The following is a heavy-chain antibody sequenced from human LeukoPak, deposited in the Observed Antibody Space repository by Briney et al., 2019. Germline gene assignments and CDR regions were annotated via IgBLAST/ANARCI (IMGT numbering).Heavy chain of an antibody. CDR1: GFTFSSYA. Sequence: PGRSLRLSCAASGFTFSSYAMHWVRQAPGKGLEWVSVIYSGGSTYYADSVKGRFTISRDNSKNTLYLQMNSLRAEDTAVYYCARDGGTDAFDIWGQGTMVTVSS. CDR3: ARDGGTDAFDI. CDR2: IYSGGST. J-gene: IGHJ3*02. V-gene: IGHV3-66*01. D-gene: IGHD4-23*01.